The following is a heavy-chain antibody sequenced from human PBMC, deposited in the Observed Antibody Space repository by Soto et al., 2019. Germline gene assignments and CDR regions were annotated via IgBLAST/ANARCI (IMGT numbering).Heavy chain of an antibody. D-gene: IGHD3-3*01. CDR3: AIGITIFGVVAYGMDV. CDR1: GYTFTSYG. V-gene: IGHV1-18*04. CDR2: ISAYNGNT. J-gene: IGHJ6*02. Sequence: GXSVKVSCKASGYTFTSYGISWVRQAPGQGLEWMGWISAYNGNTNYAQKLQGRVTMTTDTSTSTAYMELRSLRSDDTAVYYCAIGITIFGVVAYGMDVWGQGTTVTVSS.